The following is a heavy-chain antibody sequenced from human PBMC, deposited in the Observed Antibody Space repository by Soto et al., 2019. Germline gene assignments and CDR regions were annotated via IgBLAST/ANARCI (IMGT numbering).Heavy chain of an antibody. D-gene: IGHD2-21*02. CDR2: IYYSGST. J-gene: IGHJ4*02. Sequence: PSETLSLTCTVSGGSISSSSYYWGWIRQPPGKGLEWIGSIYYSGSTYYNPSLKSRVTISVDTSKNQFSLKLSSVTAADTAVYYCARLCVVVTGSRDFDYWGQGTLVTVSS. V-gene: IGHV4-39*01. CDR1: GGSISSSSYY. CDR3: ARLCVVVTGSRDFDY.